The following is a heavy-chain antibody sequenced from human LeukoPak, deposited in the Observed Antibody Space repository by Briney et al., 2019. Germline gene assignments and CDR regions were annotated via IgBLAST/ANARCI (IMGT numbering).Heavy chain of an antibody. V-gene: IGHV1-24*01. D-gene: IGHD6-19*01. J-gene: IGHJ5*02. CDR1: GYTLTELS. Sequence: ASVKVSCKVSGYTLTELSMHWVRQAPGKGLEWMGGFDPEDGETIYAQKFQGRVTMTEDTSTDTAYMELSSLRSEDTAVYYCATQRGIAVAGSNWFDPWAREPWSPSPQ. CDR3: ATQRGIAVAGSNWFDP. CDR2: FDPEDGET.